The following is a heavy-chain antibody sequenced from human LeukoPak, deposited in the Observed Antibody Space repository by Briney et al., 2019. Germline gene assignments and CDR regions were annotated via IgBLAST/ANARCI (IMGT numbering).Heavy chain of an antibody. V-gene: IGHV3-73*01. CDR1: GFTFSGSA. D-gene: IGHD3-10*01. CDR2: IRSKANSYAT. Sequence: QPGGSLKLSCAASGFTFSGSAMHWVRQASGKGLEWVGRIRSKANSYATAYAASVKGRFTTSRDDSKNTAYLQMNSLKTEDTAVYYCTRPMLYYYGSGSYSSVYYFDYWGQGTLVTVSS. CDR3: TRPMLYYYGSGSYSSVYYFDY. J-gene: IGHJ4*02.